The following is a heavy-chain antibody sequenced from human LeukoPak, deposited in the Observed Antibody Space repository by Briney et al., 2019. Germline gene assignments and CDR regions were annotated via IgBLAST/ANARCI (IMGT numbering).Heavy chain of an antibody. V-gene: IGHV4-61*02. CDR1: GGSISSGSYY. CDR3: ARGYNGYEP. J-gene: IGHJ5*02. Sequence: SETLSLTCTVSGGSISSGSYYWSWIRQPAGKGLEWIGRISTSGRGNYNPSLKSRVTISVDTSKNQFSLKLSSVTAADTAVYYCARGYNGYEPWGQGTLVTVSS. CDR2: ISTSGRG. D-gene: IGHD5-12*01.